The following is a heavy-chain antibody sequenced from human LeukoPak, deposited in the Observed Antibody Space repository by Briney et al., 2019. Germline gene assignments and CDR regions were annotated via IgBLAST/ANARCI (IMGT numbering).Heavy chain of an antibody. J-gene: IGHJ4*02. D-gene: IGHD5-12*01. CDR3: ARMSGSRLPGY. Sequence: GGSLRLSCAASRFTFSSHSMNWVRQAPGKGLEWVSYISSSSSARYYADSVKGRFTISRDDARNSLYLQMNSLRAEDTAVYYCARMSGSRLPGYWGQGTLVTVSS. V-gene: IGHV3-48*01. CDR1: RFTFSSHS. CDR2: ISSSSSAR.